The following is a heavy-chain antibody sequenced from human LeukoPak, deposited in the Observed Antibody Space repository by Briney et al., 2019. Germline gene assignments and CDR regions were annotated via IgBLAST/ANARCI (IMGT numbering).Heavy chain of an antibody. J-gene: IGHJ5*02. CDR1: GGSFSGYY. D-gene: IGHD2-2*01. CDR3: ATTRRKAYANHWHWFDP. V-gene: IGHV4-34*01. Sequence: PSETLSLTCIVSGGSFSGYYWSWIRQPPGKGLQWIGEIDHTGSTNYNPSLTSRVTISVDTSKNQFSLRLKSVTAADTGVYYCATTRRKAYANHWHWFDPWGQGTVVTVPS. CDR2: IDHTGST.